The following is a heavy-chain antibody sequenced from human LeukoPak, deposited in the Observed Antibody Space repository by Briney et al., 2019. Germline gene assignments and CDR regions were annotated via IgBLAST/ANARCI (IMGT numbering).Heavy chain of an antibody. CDR2: ISSSSSTI. D-gene: IGHD3-22*01. Sequence: GGSVRLSCAAYGFPFHRYSLNWLHQAHGKGLEWVSYISSSSSTIYYADSAKGRFTISRDNAKISLYLQMNSLRAEDTAVYYCAPRPSSGYYMDYWGQGTLVTVSS. J-gene: IGHJ4*02. CDR3: APRPSSGYYMDY. V-gene: IGHV3-48*01. CDR1: GFPFHRYS.